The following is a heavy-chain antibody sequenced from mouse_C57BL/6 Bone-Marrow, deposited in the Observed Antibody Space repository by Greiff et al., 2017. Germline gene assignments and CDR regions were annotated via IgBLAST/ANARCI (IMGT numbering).Heavy chain of an antibody. Sequence: EVKLVESGGDLVKPGGSLKLSCAASGFTFSSYGMSWVRQTPDKRLEWVATISSGGSYTYYPDSVKGRFTISRDNAKNTLYLQMSSLKSEDTAMYYCARFYDSNFYYAMDYWGQGTSVTVSS. J-gene: IGHJ4*01. CDR1: GFTFSSYG. CDR3: ARFYDSNFYYAMDY. D-gene: IGHD2-5*01. CDR2: ISSGGSYT. V-gene: IGHV5-6*01.